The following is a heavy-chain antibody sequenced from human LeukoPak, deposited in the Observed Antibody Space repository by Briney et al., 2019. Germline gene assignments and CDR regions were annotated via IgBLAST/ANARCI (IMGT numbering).Heavy chain of an antibody. J-gene: IGHJ4*02. D-gene: IGHD2-15*01. CDR3: ARDYPFGYCSGGSCYSIDY. CDR2: ISAYNGNT. Sequence: ASVKVSCKASGYTFTSYGISWVRQAPGQGLEWMGCISAYNGNTNYAQKLQGRVTMTTDTSTSTAYMELRSLRSDDTAVYYCARDYPFGYCSGGSCYSIDYWGQGTLVTVSS. CDR1: GYTFTSYG. V-gene: IGHV1-18*01.